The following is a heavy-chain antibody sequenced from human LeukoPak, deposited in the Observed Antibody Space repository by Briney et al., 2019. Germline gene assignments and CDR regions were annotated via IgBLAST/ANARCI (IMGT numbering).Heavy chain of an antibody. Sequence: GGSLRLSCVASGFTFTSYWMSWVRQAPGQGLDWVANIKQDGNEKYYVDSVKGRFTISRDNAKNSLYLQMDSLRAEDTAVYYCGRMYITVASRLLDYWGQGTLVTVSS. V-gene: IGHV3-7*05. CDR3: GRMYITVASRLLDY. D-gene: IGHD6-19*01. CDR2: IKQDGNEK. J-gene: IGHJ4*02. CDR1: GFTFTSYW.